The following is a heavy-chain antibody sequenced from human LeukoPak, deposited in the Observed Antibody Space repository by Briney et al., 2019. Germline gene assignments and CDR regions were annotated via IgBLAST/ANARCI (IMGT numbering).Heavy chain of an antibody. D-gene: IGHD5-18*01. CDR1: GFTFSTYE. J-gene: IGHJ4*02. V-gene: IGHV3-48*03. CDR2: ISSSGGTI. Sequence: GGSLRLSCAASGFTFSTYEMNWVRQPPGKGLEWLSHISSSGGTIYYADSVKGRFTISRGNAKNSLYLQMNSLRGEDTAIYYCAKLQLWRYFDYWGQGTLVTVSS. CDR3: AKLQLWRYFDY.